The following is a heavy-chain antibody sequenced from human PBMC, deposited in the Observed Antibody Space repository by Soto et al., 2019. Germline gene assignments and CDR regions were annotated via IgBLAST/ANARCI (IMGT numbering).Heavy chain of an antibody. CDR1: GGSISSGGYY. J-gene: IGHJ5*02. CDR3: ARGAFLEWLLSGWFDP. CDR2: IYYSGST. D-gene: IGHD3-3*02. V-gene: IGHV4-31*03. Sequence: SETLSLTCTVSGGSISSGGYYWSWIRQHPGKGLEWIGYIYYSGSTYYNPSLKSRVTISVDTSKNQFSLKLSSVTAADTAVYYCARGAFLEWLLSGWFDPWGQGTLVTVSS.